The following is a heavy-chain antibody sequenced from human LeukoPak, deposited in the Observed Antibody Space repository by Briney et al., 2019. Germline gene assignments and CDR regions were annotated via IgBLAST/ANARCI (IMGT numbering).Heavy chain of an antibody. CDR3: ARAPGFGELYSISLYYYYMDV. D-gene: IGHD3-10*01. CDR1: GFTFSSYS. CDR2: ISSSSSTI. J-gene: IGHJ6*03. Sequence: PGGSLRLSCAASGFTFSSYSMNWVRQAPGKGLEWVSYISSSSSTIYYADSVKGRFTISRDNAKNSLYLQMNSLRAEDTAVYYCARAPGFGELYSISLYYYYMDVWGKGTTVTISS. V-gene: IGHV3-48*04.